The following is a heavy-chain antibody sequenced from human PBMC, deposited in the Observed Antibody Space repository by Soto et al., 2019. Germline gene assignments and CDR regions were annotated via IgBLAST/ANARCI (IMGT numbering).Heavy chain of an antibody. CDR3: ARAEYYYDSSGYPSARFDP. CDR1: GGSISSYY. CDR2: IYYSGST. D-gene: IGHD3-22*01. J-gene: IGHJ5*02. V-gene: IGHV4-59*01. Sequence: SETLSLTCTVSGGSISSYYWSWIRQPPGKGLEWIGYIYYSGSTNYNPSLKSRVTISVDTSKNQFSLKLSSVTAADTAVYYCARAEYYYDSSGYPSARFDPWGQGTLVTVSS.